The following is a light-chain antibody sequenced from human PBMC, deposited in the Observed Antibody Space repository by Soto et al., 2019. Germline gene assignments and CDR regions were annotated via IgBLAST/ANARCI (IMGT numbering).Light chain of an antibody. Sequence: QSALTQSPSASGSPGQSVTISCTGTSSDVGNYKYVSWYQQHPGKAPKLMIYEVSKRPSGVPDRFSGSKSGNTASLTVSGLQAEYEADYYCSSYAGSNNWVFGGGTKLTVL. CDR3: SSYAGSNNWV. J-gene: IGLJ3*02. CDR1: SSDVGNYKY. CDR2: EVS. V-gene: IGLV2-8*01.